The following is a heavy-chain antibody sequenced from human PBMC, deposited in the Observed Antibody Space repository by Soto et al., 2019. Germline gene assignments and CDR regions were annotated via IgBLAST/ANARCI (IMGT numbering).Heavy chain of an antibody. CDR2: IYPSDSRV. CDR3: ARPRDSGSYYSSFDS. CDR1: GYTFTHYW. J-gene: IGHJ4*02. V-gene: IGHV5-51*01. D-gene: IGHD1-26*01. Sequence: GESLKISCKVSGYTFTHYWLAWVLQVPGKGLEGVGFIYPSDSRVTYSPSFQGRVSISADNSITTSSLQFSSLKTSDTATYFCARPRDSGSYYSSFDSWGQGTPVT.